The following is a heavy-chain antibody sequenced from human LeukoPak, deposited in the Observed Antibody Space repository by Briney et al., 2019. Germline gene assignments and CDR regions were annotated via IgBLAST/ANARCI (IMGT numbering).Heavy chain of an antibody. CDR1: GFTFSSYW. J-gene: IGHJ4*02. Sequence: GGSLRLSCAASGFTFSSYWMTWVRQAPGKGLEWLANIEHDGSVKNYVDSVKGRFTISRDNSKNSLYLQMDRLRAEDTAVYYCARDRGWLQFDYWGQGTLVTVSS. CDR3: ARDRGWLQFDY. CDR2: IEHDGSVK. V-gene: IGHV3-7*01. D-gene: IGHD5-24*01.